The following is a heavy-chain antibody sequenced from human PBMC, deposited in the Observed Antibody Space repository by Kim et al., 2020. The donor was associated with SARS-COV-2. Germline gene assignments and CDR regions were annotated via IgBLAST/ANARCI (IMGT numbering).Heavy chain of an antibody. CDR3: ARVVGTGYLAYYFDY. V-gene: IGHV4-31*03. CDR1: GGSISSGGYY. Sequence: SETLSLTCTVSGGSISSGGYYWSWIRQHPGKGLEWIGYIYYSGSTYYNPSLKSRVTISVDTSKNQFSLKLSSVTAADTAVYYCARVVGTGYLAYYFDYWGQGTLVTVSS. CDR2: IYYSGST. J-gene: IGHJ4*02. D-gene: IGHD2-8*02.